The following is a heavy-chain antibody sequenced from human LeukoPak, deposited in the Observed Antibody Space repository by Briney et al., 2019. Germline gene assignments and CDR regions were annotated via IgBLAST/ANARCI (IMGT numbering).Heavy chain of an antibody. CDR2: ISWNSGSI. D-gene: IGHD3-16*01. CDR1: GFTFDDYA. Sequence: PGRSLRLSCAASGFTFDDYAMHWVRQAPGKGLEWVSGISWNSGSIGYADSVKGRFTISRDNAKNSLYLQMNSLRAEDTALYYCANSLGGAGSPAWGQGTLVTVSS. V-gene: IGHV3-9*01. J-gene: IGHJ5*02. CDR3: ANSLGGAGSPA.